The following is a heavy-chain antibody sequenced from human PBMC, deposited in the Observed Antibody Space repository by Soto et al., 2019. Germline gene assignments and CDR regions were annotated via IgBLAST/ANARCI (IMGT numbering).Heavy chain of an antibody. CDR2: INPFNGNT. Sequence: QVQLVQSGAEVKKPGASVKVSCRASGYTFTDYAVTWVRQAPGQGLEWMGWINPFNGNTKSAHKYKDRVTMTTDTSTTIAYMELRTLTSDDTAVYYCARRVLIFGGPRKLDHWGQGTLVTVSS. D-gene: IGHD3-16*01. V-gene: IGHV1-18*01. CDR3: ARRVLIFGGPRKLDH. CDR1: GYTFTDYA. J-gene: IGHJ4*02.